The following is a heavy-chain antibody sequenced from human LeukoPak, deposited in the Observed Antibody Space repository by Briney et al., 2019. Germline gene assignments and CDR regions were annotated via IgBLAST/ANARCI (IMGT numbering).Heavy chain of an antibody. V-gene: IGHV3-23*01. D-gene: IGHD5-18*01. Sequence: GGSLRLSCAASGFTFSSYAMSWVRQAPGKGLEWVSAISGSGGSTYYADSVKGRFTISRDNSKNTLYLQMNSLRAEDTAVYYCAKMGQEGQIWLLETYYFDYWGQGTLVTVSS. J-gene: IGHJ4*02. CDR3: AKMGQEGQIWLLETYYFDY. CDR2: ISGSGGST. CDR1: GFTFSSYA.